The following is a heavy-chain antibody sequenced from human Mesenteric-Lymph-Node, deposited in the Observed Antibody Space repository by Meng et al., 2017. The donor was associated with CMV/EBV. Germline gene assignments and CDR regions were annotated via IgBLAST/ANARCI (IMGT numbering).Heavy chain of an antibody. D-gene: IGHD3-22*01. CDR1: GYSFPGHF. V-gene: IGHV1-2*02. CDR3: ASGGPTVSGLAVDH. CDR2: INTNNGGT. Sequence: KASGYSFPGHFIHWVRQAPGRGLEWMGWINTNNGGTNSAQKFHGRVTMTRDTSISTAYMELSSLIYDDTAVYFCASGGPTVSGLAVDHWGQGTLVTVSS. J-gene: IGHJ4*02.